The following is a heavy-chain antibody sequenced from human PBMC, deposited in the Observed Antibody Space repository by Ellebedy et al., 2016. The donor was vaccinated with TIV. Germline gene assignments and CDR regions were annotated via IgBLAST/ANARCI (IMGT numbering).Heavy chain of an antibody. CDR2: ILPISPTP. CDR3: ARGKDSGNYVGWFDP. D-gene: IGHD4-11*01. V-gene: IGHV1-69*13. Sequence: SVKVSCKASGGTFTTYTVTWVRQAPGQGLEWVGGILPISPTPNYAQKFQGRVTITADESANTAYMELSSLSSEDTAVYYCARGKDSGNYVGWFDPWGQGTLVTVSS. J-gene: IGHJ5*02. CDR1: GGTFTTYT.